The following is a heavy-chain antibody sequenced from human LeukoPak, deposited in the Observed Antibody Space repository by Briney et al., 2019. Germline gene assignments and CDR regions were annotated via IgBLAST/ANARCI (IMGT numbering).Heavy chain of an antibody. J-gene: IGHJ3*02. CDR1: GGSISSYY. V-gene: IGHV4-59*01. CDR2: IYYSGST. Sequence: SETLSLTCTVSGGSISSYYWSWIRQPPGKGLEWIGYIYYSGSTNYNPSLKSRVTISVDTSKNQFSLKLSSVTAADTAVYYCARDSHSGWYAAAFDIWGQGTVVTVSS. CDR3: ARDSHSGWYAAAFDI. D-gene: IGHD6-19*01.